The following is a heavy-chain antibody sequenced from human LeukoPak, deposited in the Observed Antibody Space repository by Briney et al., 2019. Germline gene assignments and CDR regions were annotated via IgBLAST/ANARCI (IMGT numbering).Heavy chain of an antibody. D-gene: IGHD1-26*01. J-gene: IGHJ4*02. V-gene: IGHV3-23*01. Sequence: GGSLRLSCAASGFTFSSYGMSWVRQAPGKGLEWVSAISASGDATNYADSVKGRFTISRDSPKNMLYVQMNNLRAEDTAVYYCAKGLISSATYFSYFDYWGQGTLVTVSS. CDR3: AKGLISSATYFSYFDY. CDR1: GFTFSSYG. CDR2: ISASGDAT.